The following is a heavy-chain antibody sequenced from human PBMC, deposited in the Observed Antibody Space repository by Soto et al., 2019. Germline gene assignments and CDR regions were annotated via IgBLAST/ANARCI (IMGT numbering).Heavy chain of an antibody. CDR1: NDSISPYY. Sequence: SETLSLTCTVSNDSISPYYWSWIRQPPGKGLEWIGYIYYSGSTNYNPSFKSRITISVDTSKNQVSLKLSSASAADTAVYYCARQPPATAAFDIWGQGTMVTVSS. V-gene: IGHV4-59*08. CDR2: IYYSGST. CDR3: ARQPPATAAFDI. J-gene: IGHJ3*02. D-gene: IGHD5-12*01.